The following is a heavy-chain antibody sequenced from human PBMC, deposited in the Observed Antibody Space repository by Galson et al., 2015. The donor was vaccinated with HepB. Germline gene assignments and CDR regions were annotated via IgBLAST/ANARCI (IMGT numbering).Heavy chain of an antibody. CDR2: ISGSGRTT. Sequence: SLRLSCAASGFTLSSYIMSWVRQAPGKGLEWVSEISGSGRTTDYADSVNVRFTISRDNSKNTLYLQMSSLRPEDTAVYYCAKDLRSSGGSLPFGSWGQGALVTVSS. CDR3: AKDLRSSGGSLPFGS. J-gene: IGHJ4*02. CDR1: GFTLSSYI. V-gene: IGHV3-23*01. D-gene: IGHD2-15*01.